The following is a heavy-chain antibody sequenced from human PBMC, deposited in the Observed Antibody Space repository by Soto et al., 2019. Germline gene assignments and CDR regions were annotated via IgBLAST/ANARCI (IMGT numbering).Heavy chain of an antibody. D-gene: IGHD2-2*01. CDR2: INPNSGDT. J-gene: IGHJ6*02. V-gene: IGHV1-2*02. CDR1: RYTFTGCY. CDR3: ARGQCRSASCYGRDYYYGLYV. Sequence: GAAVKVSCKACRYTFTGCYIHWVRQAPGRGREWMGWINPNSGDTSYAQRFPGTVTTTRDTSITTAYMELSRRRSDDTAVYYCARGQCRSASCYGRDYYYGLYVGGQGTTVTVSS.